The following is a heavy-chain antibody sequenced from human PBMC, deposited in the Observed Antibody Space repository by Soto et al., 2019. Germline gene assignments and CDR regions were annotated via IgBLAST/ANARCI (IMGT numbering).Heavy chain of an antibody. CDR1: GGSFSGYY. CDR2: INHSGST. V-gene: IGHV4-34*01. D-gene: IGHD3-10*01. J-gene: IGHJ4*02. CDR3: ARAGGYGSGSYGFDY. Sequence: QVQLQQWGAGLLKPSETLSLTCAVYGGSFSGYYWSWIRQPPGKGLEWIGEINHSGSTNYIPSLKSRVTISVDTSKNQFSLKLSSVTAADTAVYYCARAGGYGSGSYGFDYWGQGTLVTVSS.